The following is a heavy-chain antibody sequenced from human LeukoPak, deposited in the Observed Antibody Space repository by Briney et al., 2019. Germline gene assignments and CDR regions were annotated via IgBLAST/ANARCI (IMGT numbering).Heavy chain of an antibody. CDR1: GGSFSGYS. Sequence: SETLSLTCAVYGGSFSGYSWSWIRQPPGKGLEWIGEINQSGSTNYNPSLKSRVTISEDTSKNQFSLKLSSVTAADTAVYYCARETTLVGAPAGAFDIWGQGTMVTVSS. V-gene: IGHV4-34*01. J-gene: IGHJ3*02. CDR3: ARETTLVGAPAGAFDI. CDR2: INQSGST. D-gene: IGHD1-26*01.